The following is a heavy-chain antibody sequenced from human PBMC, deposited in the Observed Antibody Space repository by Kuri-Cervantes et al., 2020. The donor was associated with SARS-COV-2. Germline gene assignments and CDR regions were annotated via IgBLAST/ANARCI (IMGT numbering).Heavy chain of an antibody. D-gene: IGHD1-26*01. Sequence: GGSLRLSCAACGFTFSSYDMHWVRQATGKGLEWVSAIGTAGDTYYPGSVKGQFTISRDNAKNTLYLQMNSLRAEDTAVYYCARDLYFDLRELREEYGFDYWGQGTLVTVSS. CDR1: GFTFSSYD. V-gene: IGHV3-13*03. CDR2: IGTAGDT. CDR3: ARDLYFDLRELREEYGFDY. J-gene: IGHJ4*02.